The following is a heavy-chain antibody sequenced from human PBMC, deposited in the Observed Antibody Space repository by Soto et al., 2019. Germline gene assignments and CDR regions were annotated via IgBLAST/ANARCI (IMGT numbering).Heavy chain of an antibody. CDR1: GFTSSCFW. CDR3: VRATYVSDSSVYTRCLDD. CDR2: SRDEAQGYSI. V-gene: IGHV3-72*01. D-gene: IGHD3-22*01. Sequence: GSLRLSCATSGFTSSCFWLHWVRQALGNGLEWVGRSRDEAQGYSITYDASVKGRFTTSRDESKNSVYLQMNRMKTEDTAVYYCVRATYVSDSSVYTRCLDDWGQGTRVTVSS. J-gene: IGHJ4*02.